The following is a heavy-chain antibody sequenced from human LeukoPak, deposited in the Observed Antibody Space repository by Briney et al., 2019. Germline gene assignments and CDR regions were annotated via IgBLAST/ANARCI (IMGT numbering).Heavy chain of an antibody. CDR2: IYYSGST. V-gene: IGHV4-39*07. D-gene: IGHD5-18*01. CDR1: GGSISSSSYY. Sequence: SETLSLTCTVSGGSISSSSYYWGWIRQPPGKGLGWIGSIYYSGSTYYNPSLKSRVTISVDTSKNQFSLKLSSVTAADTAVYYCARDRGSGGYSYGWAFDIWGQGTVVTVSS. J-gene: IGHJ3*02. CDR3: ARDRGSGGYSYGWAFDI.